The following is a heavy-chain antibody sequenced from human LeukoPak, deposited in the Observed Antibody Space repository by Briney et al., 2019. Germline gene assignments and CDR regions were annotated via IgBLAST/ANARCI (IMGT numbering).Heavy chain of an antibody. CDR1: GFTFSDYY. D-gene: IGHD6-19*01. Sequence: GGSLRLSCAASGFTFSDYYMSWIRQPPGKGLECVSYISSSGNTTYHADSVKGRFTISRDNAKNSLYLQMNSLRADDTAVYYCAKAKQWLDDAFDIWGQGTMVTVSS. CDR2: ISSSGNTT. CDR3: AKAKQWLDDAFDI. J-gene: IGHJ3*02. V-gene: IGHV3-11*04.